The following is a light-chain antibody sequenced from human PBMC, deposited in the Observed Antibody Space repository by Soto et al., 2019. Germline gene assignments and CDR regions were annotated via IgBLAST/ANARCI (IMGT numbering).Light chain of an antibody. CDR2: GAS. J-gene: IGKJ4*01. V-gene: IGKV3-20*01. CDR1: QSVSSSS. Sequence: EILLTQFPVTLSLSPGERATLSCRASQSVSSSSLAWYQQRPGQAPRLLIYGASIRATDIPDRFSGSGSGTDFTLTISRLEPEDFAVYYCQQYGSSPLTFGGGTKVDIK. CDR3: QQYGSSPLT.